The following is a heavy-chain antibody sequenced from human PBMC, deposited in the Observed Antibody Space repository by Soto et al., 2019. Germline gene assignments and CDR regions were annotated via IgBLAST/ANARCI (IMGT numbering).Heavy chain of an antibody. V-gene: IGHV3-73*02. CDR3: TSPKNSSSYGDFDY. J-gene: IGHJ4*02. Sequence: EVQLVESGGGLVQPGGSLKLSCAASGFTFSGSAMHWVRQASGKGLEWVGRIRSKANSYATAYAASVKGRFTISRDESKNTAYLQMNSLKTEDTAVYYCTSPKNSSSYGDFDYWGQGTLVTVSS. CDR1: GFTFSGSA. D-gene: IGHD6-13*01. CDR2: IRSKANSYAT.